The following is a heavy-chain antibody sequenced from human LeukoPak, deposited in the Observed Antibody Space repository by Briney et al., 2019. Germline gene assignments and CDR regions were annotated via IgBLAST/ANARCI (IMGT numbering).Heavy chain of an antibody. CDR2: ISYDGSSK. CDR3: ARAYCSGGSCYWGPFDY. CDR1: GFTFSSYA. J-gene: IGHJ4*02. D-gene: IGHD2-15*01. V-gene: IGHV3-30-3*01. Sequence: GGSLRLSCAASGFTFSSYAMHWVRQAPGKGLEWVAVISYDGSSKYYADSVKGRFTISRDNSRNTLYFQMNSLRADDTAVYYCARAYCSGGSCYWGPFDYWGQGTLVTVSS.